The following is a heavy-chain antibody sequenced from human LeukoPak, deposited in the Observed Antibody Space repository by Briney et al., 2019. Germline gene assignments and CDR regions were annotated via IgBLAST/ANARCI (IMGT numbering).Heavy chain of an antibody. J-gene: IGHJ4*02. CDR2: IYYSGRT. CDR1: GGSISSSSYY. V-gene: IGHV4-39*01. CDR3: ARPLMITFGGVIVFDY. Sequence: PSETLSLTCTVSGGSISSSSYYWGWIRQPPGKGLEWIGSIYYSGRTYYNPSLKSRVTISVDTSKNQFSLKLSSVTAADTAVYYCARPLMITFGGVIVFDYWGQGTLVTVSS. D-gene: IGHD3-16*02.